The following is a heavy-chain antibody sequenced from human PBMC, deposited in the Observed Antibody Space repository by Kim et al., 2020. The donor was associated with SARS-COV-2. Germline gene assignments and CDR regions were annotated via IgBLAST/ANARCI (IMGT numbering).Heavy chain of an antibody. V-gene: IGHV1-18*01. J-gene: IGHJ4*02. CDR1: GYTFTSYG. D-gene: IGHD6-13*01. Sequence: ASVKVSCKASGYTFTSYGISWVRQAPGQGLEWMGWISAYNGNTNYAQKLQGRVTMTTDTSTSTAYMELRSLRSDDTAVYYCARDPHPSYSSSWYFGVDYWGQGTLVTVSS. CDR2: ISAYNGNT. CDR3: ARDPHPSYSSSWYFGVDY.